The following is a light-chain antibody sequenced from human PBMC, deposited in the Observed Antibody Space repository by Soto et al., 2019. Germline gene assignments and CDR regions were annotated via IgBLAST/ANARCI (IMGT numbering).Light chain of an antibody. CDR2: DDS. CDR3: PVGDRRNYPPV. J-gene: IGLJ2*01. CDR1: NIGSKS. Sequence: SYELTQPPSVSVAPGQTARITCGGNNIGSKSVHWYQQKPGQAPVVVVYDDSDRPSGIPERFSGSNSGNTATLTISRVEARDEADHYCPVGDRRNYPPVFGGGTKLTVL. V-gene: IGLV3-21*02.